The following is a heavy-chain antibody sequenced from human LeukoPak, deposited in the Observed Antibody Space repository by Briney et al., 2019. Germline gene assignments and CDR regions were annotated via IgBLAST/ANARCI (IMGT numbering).Heavy chain of an antibody. D-gene: IGHD6-13*01. CDR3: AISDMAAAGIDY. CDR1: GFTYSRYS. J-gene: IGHJ4*02. Sequence: GGSLRLSCAASGFTYSRYSMNWVRQAPGKGLEWVSSITSSSSYIYYADSVKGRFTISRDNAKNSLYLQMNSLRAEDTAVYYCAISDMAAAGIDYWGQGTLVTVSS. V-gene: IGHV3-21*01. CDR2: ITSSSSYI.